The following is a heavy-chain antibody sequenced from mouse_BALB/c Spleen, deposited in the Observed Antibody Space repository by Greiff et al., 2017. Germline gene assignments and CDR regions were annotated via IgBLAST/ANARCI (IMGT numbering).Heavy chain of an antibody. CDR1: GFYITDTS. D-gene: IGHD1-2*01. Sequence: VQLQQSGAELVKPGASVTLSCTASGFYITDTSMPWVKQRPAQGLEWIGRMVPANGNTKYDPKFPGKATITADTSSNTAYLQLSSLTSEDTAVYYCARGLSLLRFFDYWGQGTTRTVSS. CDR2: MVPANGNT. CDR3: ARGLSLLRFFDY. J-gene: IGHJ2*01. V-gene: IGHV14-3*02.